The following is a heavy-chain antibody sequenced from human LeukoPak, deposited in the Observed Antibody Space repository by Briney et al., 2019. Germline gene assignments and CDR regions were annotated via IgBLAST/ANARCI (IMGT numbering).Heavy chain of an antibody. J-gene: IGHJ4*02. CDR2: ISYDGSNK. CDR1: GFTFSSYG. D-gene: IGHD2-15*01. Sequence: GGSLRLSCAASGFTFSSYGMRCVRQAPGKGLEWVAVISYDGSNKYYADSVKGRFTISRDNSKNTLYLQMNSLRAEDMAVYYGAKDPAGLLDYWGQGTLVTVSS. V-gene: IGHV3-30*18. CDR3: AKDPAGLLDY.